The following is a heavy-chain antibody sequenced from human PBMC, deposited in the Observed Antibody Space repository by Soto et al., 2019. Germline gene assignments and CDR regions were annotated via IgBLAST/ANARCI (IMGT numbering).Heavy chain of an antibody. CDR2: ISYDGSNK. V-gene: IGHV3-30*18. CDR3: AKDRATLWFGKSPSYYFDY. Sequence: PGGSLRLSCAASGFTFSSYGMHWVRQAPGKGLEWVAVISYDGSNKYYADSVKGRFTISRDNSKNTLYLQMNSLRAEDTAVYYCAKDRATLWFGKSPSYYFDYWGQGTRVTVSS. D-gene: IGHD3-10*01. J-gene: IGHJ4*02. CDR1: GFTFSSYG.